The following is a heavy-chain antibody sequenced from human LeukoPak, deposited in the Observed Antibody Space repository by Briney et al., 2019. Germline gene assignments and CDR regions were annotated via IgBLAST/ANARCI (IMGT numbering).Heavy chain of an antibody. Sequence: PGGSLRLSCAASGFTFSSYAMSWVRQAPGKGLEWVAVISYDGSSKYYADSVKGRFTISRDNSKNTLYLQMNCLRTEDTAVYYCARLQYYDYVWGSYRPVTNTDAFDIWGQGTMVTVSS. D-gene: IGHD3-16*02. CDR3: ARLQYYDYVWGSYRPVTNTDAFDI. CDR1: GFTFSSYA. V-gene: IGHV3-30-3*01. J-gene: IGHJ3*02. CDR2: ISYDGSSK.